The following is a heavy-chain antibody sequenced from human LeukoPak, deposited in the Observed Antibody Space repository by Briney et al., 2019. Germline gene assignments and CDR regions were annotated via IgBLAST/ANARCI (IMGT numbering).Heavy chain of an antibody. J-gene: IGHJ3*02. CDR3: ARREGDTAMVSDDAFDI. V-gene: IGHV3-74*01. CDR1: GFTFRSHW. D-gene: IGHD5-18*01. Sequence: SGRSLRLSCAASGFTFRSHWMPWVRQAPGTGLVWVSRINSDGSSTSYADSVKGRFTISRDNAKNTLYLQMNSLRAEDTAVYYCARREGDTAMVSDDAFDIWGQGTMVTVSS. CDR2: INSDGSST.